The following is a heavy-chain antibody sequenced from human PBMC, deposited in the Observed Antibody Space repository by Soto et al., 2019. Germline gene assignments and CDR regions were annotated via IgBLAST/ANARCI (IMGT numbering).Heavy chain of an antibody. CDR1: GFSISSGCY. Sequence: SETLSLTCTVSGFSISSGCYWVWILQPPGKGLEWIGSISHTGSTYYNPSLKSRVTISVDTSKNQFSLRLRSVTAADTAVYYCARDCSSTNCYIPDYWGQGALVTVSS. CDR3: ARDCSSTNCYIPDY. V-gene: IGHV4-38-2*02. D-gene: IGHD2-2*02. CDR2: ISHTGST. J-gene: IGHJ4*02.